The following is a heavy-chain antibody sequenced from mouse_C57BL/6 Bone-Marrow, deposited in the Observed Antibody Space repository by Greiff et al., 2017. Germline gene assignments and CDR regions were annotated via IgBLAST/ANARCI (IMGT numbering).Heavy chain of an antibody. D-gene: IGHD4-1*01. CDR1: GYSITSGYD. V-gene: IGHV3-1*01. Sequence: DVKLVESGPGMVKPSQSLSLTCTVTGYSITSGYDWHWIRHFPGNKLEWMGYISYSGSTNYNPSLKSRISITHDTSKNHFFLKLNSVTTEDTATYYCARDLGRRYFDYWGQGTTLTVSS. J-gene: IGHJ2*01. CDR2: ISYSGST. CDR3: ARDLGRRYFDY.